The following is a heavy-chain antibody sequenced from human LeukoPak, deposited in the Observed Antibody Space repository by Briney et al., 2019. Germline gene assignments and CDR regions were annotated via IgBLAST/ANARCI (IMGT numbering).Heavy chain of an antibody. J-gene: IGHJ4*02. V-gene: IGHV1-69*01. CDR3: ATDYDYVWGSYRYTRY. Sequence: GASVKVSCKASGGTFSSYAISWVRQAPGQGLEWMGGIIPIFGTANDAQKFQGRVTIIADESTSTAYMELSSLRSEDTAVYYCATDYDYVWGSYRYTRYWGQGTLVTVSS. CDR1: GGTFSSYA. CDR2: IIPIFGTA. D-gene: IGHD3-16*02.